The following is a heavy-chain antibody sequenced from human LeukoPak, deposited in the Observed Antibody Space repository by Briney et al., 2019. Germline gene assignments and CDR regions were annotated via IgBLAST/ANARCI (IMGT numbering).Heavy chain of an antibody. V-gene: IGHV4-39*06. CDR3: ARVTKYDNSRNNYYMDV. CDR2: INYRGAV. CDR1: DGSTTGTRYY. Sequence: KPSETLSLTCTVSDGSTTGTRYYWGWFRQTPGKGPEWIGNINYRGAVYYNPSLRSRATISLDTSKNQFPLRLTSVTAADTAVYLCARVTKYDNSRNNYYMDVWGKGTTATVSS. D-gene: IGHD4-17*01. J-gene: IGHJ6*03.